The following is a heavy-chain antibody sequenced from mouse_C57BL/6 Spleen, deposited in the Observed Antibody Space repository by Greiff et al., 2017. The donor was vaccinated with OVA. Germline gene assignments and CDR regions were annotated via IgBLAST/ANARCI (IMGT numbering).Heavy chain of an antibody. Sequence: QVQLQQSGAELVRPGASVTLSCKASGYTFTDYEMHWVKQTPVHGLEWIGAIDPETGGTAYNQKFKGKAILTADKSSSTAYLELRSLTSEDSAVYYCTRKDDYDGDYYYAMDYWGQGTSVTVSS. D-gene: IGHD2-4*01. V-gene: IGHV1-15*01. CDR3: TRKDDYDGDYYYAMDY. CDR2: IDPETGGT. CDR1: GYTFTDYE. J-gene: IGHJ4*01.